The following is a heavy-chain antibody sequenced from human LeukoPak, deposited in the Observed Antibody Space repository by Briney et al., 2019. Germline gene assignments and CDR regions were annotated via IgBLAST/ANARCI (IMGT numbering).Heavy chain of an antibody. V-gene: IGHV4-59*08. Sequence: SETLSLTCAVSGGSISSYFWTWIRQPPGKGLEWIGSLYDRGSTIYNPSLKSRVTMSLDTSKNQFSLKLTSVTAADTAVYYCARRDYKYSSLDYWGQGTLVTVSS. CDR3: ARRDYKYSSLDY. D-gene: IGHD4/OR15-4a*01. CDR1: GGSISSYF. J-gene: IGHJ4*02. CDR2: LYDRGST.